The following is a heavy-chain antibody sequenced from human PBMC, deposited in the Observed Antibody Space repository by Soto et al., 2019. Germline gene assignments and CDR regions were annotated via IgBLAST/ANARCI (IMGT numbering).Heavy chain of an antibody. V-gene: IGHV3-23*01. Sequence: EVQLLESGGGLVQPGGSLRLSCAASGFTFSSYAMSWVRQAPGKGLEWVSAISGSGGSTYYADSMKGRFTISRDNSKNTRYLQMNSLRAEDTAVYYCAKVSSFGVVIINGRAFDIWGQGTMVTVSS. CDR2: ISGSGGST. CDR1: GFTFSSYA. CDR3: AKVSSFGVVIINGRAFDI. J-gene: IGHJ3*02. D-gene: IGHD3-3*01.